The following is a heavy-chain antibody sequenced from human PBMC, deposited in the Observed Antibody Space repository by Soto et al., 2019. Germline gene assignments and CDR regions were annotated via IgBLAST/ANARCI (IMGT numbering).Heavy chain of an antibody. CDR1: GFTVSTKY. CDR3: GSTYYNPSLKSRVTISVDTSKNQFSLKLSSVTAADTAVYYCARDYYYGSGSYYKGPYYYYYYGMDV. J-gene: IGHJ6*02. CDR2: IYSGGST. Sequence: GGSMRLSCAASGFTVSTKYMSWVRQATGKGLEWVSVIYSGGSTFYADSVRGRFTISRDNSKNTVNLQMNSLRAEDTAVYYSGSTYYNPSLKSRVTISVDTSKNQFSLKLSSVTAADTAVYYCARDYYYGSGSYYKGPYYYYYYGMDVWGQGTTVTVSS. D-gene: IGHD2-21*02. V-gene: IGHV3-66*01.